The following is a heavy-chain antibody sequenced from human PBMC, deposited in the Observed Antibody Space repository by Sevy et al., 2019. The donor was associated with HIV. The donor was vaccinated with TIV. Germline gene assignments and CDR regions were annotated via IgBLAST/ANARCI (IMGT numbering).Heavy chain of an antibody. CDR1: GFTFSSYD. CDR3: AKDLDQQLGPDY. J-gene: IGHJ4*02. Sequence: GGSLRLSCAASGFTFSSYDMSWVRQAPGKGLEWVSGISPTGGTTHYAESVKGRFIISRDNSKKTLFLQMNSRRAEDTALYYCAKDLDQQLGPDYWGQGTQVTVSS. V-gene: IGHV3-23*01. D-gene: IGHD6-13*01. CDR2: ISPTGGTT.